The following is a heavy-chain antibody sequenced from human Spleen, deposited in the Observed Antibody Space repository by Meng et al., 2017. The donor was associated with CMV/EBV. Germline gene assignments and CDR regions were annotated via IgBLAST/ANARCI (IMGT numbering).Heavy chain of an antibody. D-gene: IGHD3-3*01. CDR2: INWNGGST. CDR1: GFTFDDYG. CDR3: ARDNYDFWSGYLDY. V-gene: IGHV3-20*03. Sequence: ASGFTFDDYGMSWVRQAPGKGLEWVSCINWNGGSTGYADSVKGRFTISRDNAKNSLYLQMNSLRAEDTALYYCARDNYDFWSGYLDYWGQGTLVTVSS. J-gene: IGHJ4*02.